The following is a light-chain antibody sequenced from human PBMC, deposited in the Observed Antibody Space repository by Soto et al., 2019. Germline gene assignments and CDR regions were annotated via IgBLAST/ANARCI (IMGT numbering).Light chain of an antibody. Sequence: EIVMTQSPATLSVSPGERVTVSCRASQSVSTNLAWYQHKPGQAPRLLIHSASTTATGIPDRFSGSGSGTEFTLTISSLQSEDFAVYFCQQYGSSPYTFGQGTKLEIK. V-gene: IGKV3-15*01. J-gene: IGKJ2*01. CDR2: SAS. CDR1: QSVSTN. CDR3: QQYGSSPYT.